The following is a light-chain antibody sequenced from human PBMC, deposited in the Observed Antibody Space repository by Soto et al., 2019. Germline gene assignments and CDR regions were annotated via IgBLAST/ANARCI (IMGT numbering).Light chain of an antibody. CDR3: QQYNNWHPIT. J-gene: IGKJ5*01. CDR1: QSVSIK. CDR2: DTS. Sequence: EILMTQSPSTLSVSAEERATLSCRASQSVSIKLAWYQQKPGQAPRLLIYDTSTRAPGIPARFSGSGSGTEFTLTISSLQYEDFAVYYCQQYNNWHPITFGQGTRLEIK. V-gene: IGKV3-15*01.